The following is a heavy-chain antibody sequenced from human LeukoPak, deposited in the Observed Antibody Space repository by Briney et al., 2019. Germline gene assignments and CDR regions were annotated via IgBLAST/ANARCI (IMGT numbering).Heavy chain of an antibody. V-gene: IGHV4-59*01. D-gene: IGHD6-19*01. CDR1: GGSISNYY. Sequence: SGTLSLTCTVSGGSISNYYWSWIRQPPGKGLEWIGYISYSGNTNYNPSLKSRVTTSIDTSKNQFSLKLSSVTAADTAVYYCGRDLGGQWLVFDYWGQGTLVVVSS. CDR2: ISYSGNT. CDR3: GRDLGGQWLVFDY. J-gene: IGHJ4*02.